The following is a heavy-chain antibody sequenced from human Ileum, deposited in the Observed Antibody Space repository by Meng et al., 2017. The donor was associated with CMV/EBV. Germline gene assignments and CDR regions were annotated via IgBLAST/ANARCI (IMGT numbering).Heavy chain of an antibody. CDR3: ARHVSLDCTDSTCQPA. J-gene: IGHJ6*02. V-gene: IGHV3-33*01. D-gene: IGHD3-22*01. CDR1: GFNFRRNA. Sequence: GGSLRLSCAASGFNFRRNAMHWVRQAPGKGLEWVAIIWFVESNKYYADSVKGRFTISRDNSKNMLYLQMNSLGAEDTAVYYCARHVSLDCTDSTCQPAWGQGTTVTVSS. CDR2: IWFVESNK.